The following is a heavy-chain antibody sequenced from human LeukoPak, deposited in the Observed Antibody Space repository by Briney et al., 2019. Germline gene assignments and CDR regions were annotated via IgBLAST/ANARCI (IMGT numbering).Heavy chain of an antibody. D-gene: IGHD1-26*01. V-gene: IGHV3-21*01. Sequence: GGSLRLSCAASGFTFSNYNMNWVRQAPGKGLEWVSSITSSSSNIYYADSVKGRFTISRDNAKNSLYLQMNSLRAEDTAVYYCARDRVGADYFDYWGQGTLVTVSS. CDR2: ITSSSSNI. J-gene: IGHJ4*02. CDR1: GFTFSNYN. CDR3: ARDRVGADYFDY.